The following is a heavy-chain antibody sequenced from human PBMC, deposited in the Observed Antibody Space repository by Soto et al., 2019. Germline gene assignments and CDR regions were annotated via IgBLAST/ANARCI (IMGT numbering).Heavy chain of an antibody. CDR2: AHDSGST. V-gene: IGHV4-59*01. CDR3: ARGTRALITSFFAY. Sequence: SETLSLTCSVSGDAISNYYWSWIRQTPGKGLEWIGCAHDSGSTDYNPSRKGRVTMSLHTSKSQFSLNLSSVTAADSATYYCARGTRALITSFFAYWGQGIPVTVSS. D-gene: IGHD1-20*01. CDR1: GDAISNYY. J-gene: IGHJ4*02.